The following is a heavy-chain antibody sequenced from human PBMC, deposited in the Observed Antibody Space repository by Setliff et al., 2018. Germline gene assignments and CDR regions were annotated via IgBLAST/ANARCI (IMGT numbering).Heavy chain of an antibody. D-gene: IGHD5-12*01. J-gene: IGHJ6*03. CDR2: IDYTGNT. CDR1: GGSISTDHYY. V-gene: IGHV4-39*01. Sequence: SETLSLTCTASGGSISTDHYYWGWIRQPPGKGLEWIGSIDYTGNTWHNPSLRSRVTISVDTSKNQVSLKVTSVTAEDTAVYYCAKVDIDYIMTRDNTWQYFFYMDVWGRGTTVTVSS. CDR3: AKVDIDYIMTRDNTWQYFFYMDV.